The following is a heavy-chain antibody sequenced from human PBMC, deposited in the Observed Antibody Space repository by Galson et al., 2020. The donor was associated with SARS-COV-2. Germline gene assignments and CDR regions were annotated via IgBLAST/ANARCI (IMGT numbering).Heavy chain of an antibody. CDR3: ARESYYYDSSGYGP. CDR1: GGSISSSSYY. D-gene: IGHD3-22*01. CDR2: IYYSGST. J-gene: IGHJ3*01. Sequence: ETSETLSLTCTVSGGSISSSSYYWGWIRQPPGKGLEWIGSIYYSGSTYYNPSLKSRVTISVDTSKNQFSLKLSSVTAADTAVYYCARESYYYDSSGYGPWGQGTMVTVSS. V-gene: IGHV4-39*02.